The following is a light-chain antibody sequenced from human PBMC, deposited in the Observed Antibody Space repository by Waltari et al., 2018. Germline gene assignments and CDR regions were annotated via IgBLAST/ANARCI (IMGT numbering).Light chain of an antibody. J-gene: IGKJ3*01. CDR2: GAS. CDR1: QSVSTN. CDR3: QQYNHWPFT. Sequence: VLTQSPATLSVSPGERATLSCRASQSVSTNLAWYQQKPGQAPRLLIYGASTRATGIPARFSGSGSATEFTLTITSLQSEGFAVYYCQQYNHWPFTFGPGTKVDVK. V-gene: IGKV3-15*01.